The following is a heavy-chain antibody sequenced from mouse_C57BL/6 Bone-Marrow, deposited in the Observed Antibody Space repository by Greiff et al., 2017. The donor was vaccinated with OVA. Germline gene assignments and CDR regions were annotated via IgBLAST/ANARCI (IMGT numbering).Heavy chain of an antibody. V-gene: IGHV1-5*01. CDR1: GYTFTSYW. J-gene: IGHJ3*01. CDR2: IYPGNSDT. CDR3: TRGGWEGRFAY. Sequence: DVKLQQSGTVLARPGASVKMSCKTSGYTFTSYWMPWVKQRPGQGLEWIGAIYPGNSDTSYNQKFKGKAKLTAVTSASTAYMELSSLTDEDSAVYYCTRGGWEGRFAYWGQGTLVTVSA. D-gene: IGHD3-3*01.